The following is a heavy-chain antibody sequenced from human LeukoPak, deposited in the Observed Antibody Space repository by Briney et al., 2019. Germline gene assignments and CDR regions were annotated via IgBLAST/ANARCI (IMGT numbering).Heavy chain of an antibody. Sequence: GGSLRLSCAGSGFTFNNYAMSWVRRAPRQGLEWVSTIMIGGDGKHYADSVKGRFTISRDRSESKLFLQMDDLRADDTAVYYCVRAAPQNCYPSSCSLFDKWGQGTLVTVS. CDR3: VRAAPQNCYPSSCSLFDK. CDR2: IMIGGDGK. CDR1: GFTFNNYA. J-gene: IGHJ4*02. V-gene: IGHV3-23*01. D-gene: IGHD2-2*01.